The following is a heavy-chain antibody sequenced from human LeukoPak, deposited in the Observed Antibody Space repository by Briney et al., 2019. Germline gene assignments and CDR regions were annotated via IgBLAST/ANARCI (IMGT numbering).Heavy chain of an antibody. Sequence: GGSLRLSCAASGFTFSSYGMHWVRQAPGKGLEWVAVISYDGSNKYYADSVKGRFTISRDNSKNTLYLQMNSLRAEDTAVYYCAKMVWFYCDSSGYSQDAFDIWGQGTMVTVSS. CDR1: GFTFSSYG. D-gene: IGHD3-22*01. CDR2: ISYDGSNK. CDR3: AKMVWFYCDSSGYSQDAFDI. J-gene: IGHJ3*02. V-gene: IGHV3-30*18.